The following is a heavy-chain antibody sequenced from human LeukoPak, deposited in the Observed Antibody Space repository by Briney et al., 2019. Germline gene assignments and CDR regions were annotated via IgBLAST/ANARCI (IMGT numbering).Heavy chain of an antibody. V-gene: IGHV3-23*01. CDR1: GFPFSSHG. D-gene: IGHD4-17*01. CDR3: ARGRDYALFDY. J-gene: IGHJ4*02. Sequence: GGSLRLSCAASGFPFSSHGMSWVRQAPGKGLEWVSGIIGGGGSTYYADSVKGRFTISRDNSKNTLYLQMNSLRAEDTAVYYCARGRDYALFDYWGQGTLVTVSS. CDR2: IIGGGGST.